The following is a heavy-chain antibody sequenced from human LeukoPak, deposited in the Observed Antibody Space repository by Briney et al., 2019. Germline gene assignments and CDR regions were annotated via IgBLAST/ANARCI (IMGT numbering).Heavy chain of an antibody. D-gene: IGHD6-13*01. Sequence: ASVKVSCKTSGYTFTNYYMHWVRQAPGQGLEWMGIINPSAGSTNYAQKFQGRVTMTRDTSTSTAYMELSSLRSEDTAVYYCARDIAAAGSSFAFDYWGQGTLVTVSS. CDR2: INPSAGST. J-gene: IGHJ4*02. CDR3: ARDIAAAGSSFAFDY. CDR1: GYTFTNYY. V-gene: IGHV1-46*01.